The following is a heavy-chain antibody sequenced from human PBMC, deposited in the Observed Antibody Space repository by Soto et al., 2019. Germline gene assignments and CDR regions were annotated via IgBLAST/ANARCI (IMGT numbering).Heavy chain of an antibody. CDR1: GGSFRGYF. J-gene: IGHJ4*02. CDR2: INDSGST. Sequence: SETLSLTCAVSGGSFRGYFWSWIRQPPDKGLEWIGEINDSGSTYSNTSFKSRLNISVDTSKSQISLTLTSVTAADSAVYYCQGCDFWGQGTRVTVSS. V-gene: IGHV4-34*01. CDR3: QGCDF.